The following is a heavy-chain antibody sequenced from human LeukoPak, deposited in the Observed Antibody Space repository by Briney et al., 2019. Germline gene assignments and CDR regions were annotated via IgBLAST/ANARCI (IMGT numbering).Heavy chain of an antibody. CDR1: GFTFSSYA. CDR2: ISYDGSNK. J-gene: IGHJ4*02. CDR3: VRERSGRSFDY. D-gene: IGHD1-26*01. V-gene: IGHV3-30-3*01. Sequence: GGSLRLSCAASGFTFSSYAMHWVRQAPGKGLEWVAFISYDGSNKYYADSVKGRFTISRDNSMHTVYLQMNSLRAEDTAVYYCVRERSGRSFDYWGQGTLVTVSS.